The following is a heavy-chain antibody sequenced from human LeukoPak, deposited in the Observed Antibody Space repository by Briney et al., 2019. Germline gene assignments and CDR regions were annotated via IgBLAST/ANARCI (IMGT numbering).Heavy chain of an antibody. J-gene: IGHJ3*02. V-gene: IGHV1-18*01. CDR3: ATRMMVRGANDAFDI. D-gene: IGHD3-10*01. Sequence: ASVKVSCRASGYTFTSYGISWVRQAPGQGLEWMGWISAYNGNTNYAQKLQGRVTMTTDTSTSTAYMELRSLRSDDTAVYYCATRMMVRGANDAFDIWGQGTMVTVSS. CDR1: GYTFTSYG. CDR2: ISAYNGNT.